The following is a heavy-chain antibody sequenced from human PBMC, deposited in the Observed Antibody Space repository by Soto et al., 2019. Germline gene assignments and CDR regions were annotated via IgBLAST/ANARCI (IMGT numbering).Heavy chain of an antibody. CDR1: GFTFSSYA. CDR2: ISHDGSSQ. CDR3: ARDYGSALDY. D-gene: IGHD3-10*01. J-gene: IGHJ4*02. Sequence: QVQLVESGGGVVQPGRSLRLSCVATGFTFSSYAMNWVRQAPGKGLEWVAGISHDGSSQYYTDSVKGRFTISRDNSKTPLYVQMNSLRGEDTAVYYCARDYGSALDYWGQGTLVTVSS. V-gene: IGHV3-30-3*01.